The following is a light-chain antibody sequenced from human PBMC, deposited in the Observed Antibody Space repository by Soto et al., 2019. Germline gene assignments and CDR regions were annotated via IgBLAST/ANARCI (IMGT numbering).Light chain of an antibody. CDR2: AAS. CDR3: QKYRSVPV. J-gene: IGKJ3*01. Sequence: DIQMTQSPTSLSASVGDRVTITCRASQAIRNFVAWYQQKPGKAPKLLIYAASTLQSGVPSRFSGSGSGTDFTLTINSRQPEYVATYSCQKYRSVPVFGPGNKVEIK. V-gene: IGKV1-27*01. CDR1: QAIRNF.